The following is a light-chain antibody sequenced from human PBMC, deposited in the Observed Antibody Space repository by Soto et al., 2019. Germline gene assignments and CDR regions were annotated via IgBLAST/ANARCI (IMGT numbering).Light chain of an antibody. Sequence: EIVMTQSPAALSVSAGERVTFSCRASQSVATYATWYQQKPGQAPRLLIYDSSIRATDVPARFSGSGSGTEFTLTISSLQSEDFAVYYCQHYYQWPSFSFGPGTK. CDR3: QHYYQWPSFS. V-gene: IGKV3-15*01. J-gene: IGKJ2*01. CDR1: QSVATY. CDR2: DSS.